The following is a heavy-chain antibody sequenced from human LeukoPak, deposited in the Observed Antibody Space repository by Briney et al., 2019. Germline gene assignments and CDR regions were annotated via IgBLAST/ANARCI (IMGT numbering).Heavy chain of an antibody. CDR2: ISDIGST. CDR1: GGSISSYY. J-gene: IGHJ4*02. V-gene: IGHV4-59*01. Sequence: SETLSLTCTVSGGSISSYYWSWLRQPPGKGLEWIAYISDIGSTNYNPSLKSRVTISVDTSKNQFSLKLSSVTAADTAVYYCARGHLVFDYWGQGTLVTVSS. D-gene: IGHD1-26*01. CDR3: ARGHLVFDY.